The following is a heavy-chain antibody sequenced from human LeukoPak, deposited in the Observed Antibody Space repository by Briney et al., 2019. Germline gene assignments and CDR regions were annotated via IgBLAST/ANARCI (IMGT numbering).Heavy chain of an antibody. CDR3: ARDNAAALYYFDY. J-gene: IGHJ4*02. D-gene: IGHD2-2*01. CDR1: GYSFTSYG. CDR2: VSAYNGNT. V-gene: IGHV1-18*01. Sequence: SVKVSCKASGYSFTSYGISGVRQAPGQGLEWVGWVSAYNGNTNYAQKLQGRVTMTTATSPSTAYMELRSLRSDDTAVYYCARDNAAALYYFDYWGQGTLVTVSS.